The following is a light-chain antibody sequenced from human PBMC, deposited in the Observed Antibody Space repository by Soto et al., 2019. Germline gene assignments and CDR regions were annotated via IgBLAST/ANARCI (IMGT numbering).Light chain of an antibody. Sequence: VFTHSPGALSLSPGERATLSCRASQSVSNNYLAWYQQKPGKAPRLLIYGASTRATGIPARFSGSGSGTEFTLTIGSLEPEDFALYYCQQRSNWPITFGQGTRLEIK. V-gene: IGKV3D-20*02. CDR1: QSVSNNY. CDR3: QQRSNWPIT. CDR2: GAS. J-gene: IGKJ5*01.